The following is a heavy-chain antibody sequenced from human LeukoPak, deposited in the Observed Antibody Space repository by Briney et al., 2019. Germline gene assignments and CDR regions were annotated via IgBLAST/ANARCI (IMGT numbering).Heavy chain of an antibody. V-gene: IGHV4-30-2*01. J-gene: IGHJ5*02. CDR2: IYHSGST. CDR1: GGSISSGGYY. CDR3: ARQFVDDFWSGYYIGFDP. Sequence: SSETLSLTCTVSGGSISSGGYYWSCIRQPPGKGLEWIGYIYHSGSTYYNPSLKSRVTISVDRSKNQFSLKLSSVTAADTAVYYCARQFVDDFWSGYYIGFDPWGQGTLVTVSS. D-gene: IGHD3-3*01.